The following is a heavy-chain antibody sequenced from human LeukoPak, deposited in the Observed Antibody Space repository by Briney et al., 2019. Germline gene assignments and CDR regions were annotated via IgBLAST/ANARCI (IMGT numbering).Heavy chain of an antibody. CDR2: ISGSGSST. CDR1: GFTFSSYA. J-gene: IGHJ1*01. V-gene: IGHV3-23*01. Sequence: GGPLSLSCAASGFTFSSYAMSWVRQAPGKGLEWVSDISGSGSSTYYADSVKGRFTISRDNYKNTLYLQKNSLRGEDTAVYYCASPMVRGVIAALAYWGQGTLVTVSS. CDR3: ASPMVRGVIAALAY. D-gene: IGHD3-10*01.